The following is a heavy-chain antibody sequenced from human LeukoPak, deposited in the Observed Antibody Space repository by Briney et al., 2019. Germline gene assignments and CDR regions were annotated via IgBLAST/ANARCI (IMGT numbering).Heavy chain of an antibody. CDR3: AKDGLLDYDILTGPKLRYYYYGMDV. D-gene: IGHD3-9*01. Sequence: GGSLRLSCAGSGFMFSTYAMSWVRQAPGQGLEWISGISGTGGSTYYADSVKGRFTISRDNSKNTLYLQMNSLRAEDTAVYYCAKDGLLDYDILTGPKLRYYYYGMDVWGQGTTVTVSS. CDR1: GFMFSTYA. CDR2: ISGTGGST. J-gene: IGHJ6*02. V-gene: IGHV3-23*01.